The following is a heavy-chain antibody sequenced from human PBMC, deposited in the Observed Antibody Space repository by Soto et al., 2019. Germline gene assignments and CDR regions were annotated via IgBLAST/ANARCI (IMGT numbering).Heavy chain of an antibody. CDR1: GYSFTSYW. Sequence: GESLKISCKGSGYSFTSYWIGWVRQMPGKGLEWMGIIYPGDSDTRYSPSFQGQVTISADKSISTAYLQWSSLKASDTAMYYCARRPYYDSSGYVYYFDYWGQGTLVTVSS. V-gene: IGHV5-51*01. CDR2: IYPGDSDT. CDR3: ARRPYYDSSGYVYYFDY. J-gene: IGHJ4*02. D-gene: IGHD3-22*01.